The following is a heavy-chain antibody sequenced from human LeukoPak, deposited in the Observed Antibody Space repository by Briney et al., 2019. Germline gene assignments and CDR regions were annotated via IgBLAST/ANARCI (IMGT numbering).Heavy chain of an antibody. D-gene: IGHD5-24*01. V-gene: IGHV1-2*02. CDR1: GYTFTGYY. CDR2: INPNSGGT. J-gene: IGHJ6*03. Sequence: ASVKVSCKASGYTFTGYYMHWVRQAPGQGLEWMGWINPNSGGTNYAQKFQGRVTMTTDTSTSTAYMELRSLRSDDTAVYYCARLRDVNYYYYYMDVWGKGTTVTVSS. CDR3: ARLRDVNYYYYYMDV.